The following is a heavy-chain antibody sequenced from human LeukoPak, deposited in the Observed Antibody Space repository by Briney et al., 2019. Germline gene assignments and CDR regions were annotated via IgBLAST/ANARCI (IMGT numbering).Heavy chain of an antibody. CDR3: ARRLYSGDEAYDY. J-gene: IGHJ4*02. Sequence: PGESLKISCKGSGYIFTSYWINWVRRTPGKGLEWMGRIDPSDSYTKYSPSFQVHVTISADKSISTAYLQWSSLKASDTAMHYCARRLYSGDEAYDYWGQGTLVTVSS. CDR2: IDPSDSYT. D-gene: IGHD5-12*01. V-gene: IGHV5-10-1*01. CDR1: GYIFTSYW.